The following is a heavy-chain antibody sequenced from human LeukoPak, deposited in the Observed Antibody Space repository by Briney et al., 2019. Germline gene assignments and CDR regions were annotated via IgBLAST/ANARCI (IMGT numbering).Heavy chain of an antibody. CDR3: AREAYYMDV. J-gene: IGHJ6*03. CDR1: GFTFSTFA. V-gene: IGHV3-23*01. CDR2: IFPSGGEI. Sequence: GGSLRLSCAASGFTFSTFAMIWVRQPPGKGLEWVSSIFPSGGEIHYADSVRGRFTISRDNSKSTLSLQMNSLRAEDTAVYYCAREAYYMDVWGKGTTVTISS.